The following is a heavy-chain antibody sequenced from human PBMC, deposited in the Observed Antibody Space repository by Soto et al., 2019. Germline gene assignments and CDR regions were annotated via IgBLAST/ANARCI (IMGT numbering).Heavy chain of an antibody. V-gene: IGHV3-7*03. D-gene: IGHD6-19*01. Sequence: GGSLRLSCAASGFTFSSYWMSWVRQAPGKGLEWVANIKQDGSEKYYVDSVKGRFTISRDNAKNSLYLQMNSLRAEDTAVYYCARDYSSGWYSFDYWGQGTLVTVS. CDR3: ARDYSSGWYSFDY. CDR2: IKQDGSEK. CDR1: GFTFSSYW. J-gene: IGHJ4*02.